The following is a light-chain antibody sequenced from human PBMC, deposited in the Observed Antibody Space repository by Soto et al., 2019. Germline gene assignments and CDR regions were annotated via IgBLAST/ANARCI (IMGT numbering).Light chain of an antibody. Sequence: EIQMTQSPSTLSASFGDRVTFTCRASESINTRLAWYQQKPGKAPKLLIYKASTLQGGVPSRFSGSGSGTEFTLTISSLQPDDFATYYCQQYNSYWTFGQGTKVDIK. CDR1: ESINTR. CDR3: QQYNSYWT. V-gene: IGKV1-5*03. J-gene: IGKJ1*01. CDR2: KAS.